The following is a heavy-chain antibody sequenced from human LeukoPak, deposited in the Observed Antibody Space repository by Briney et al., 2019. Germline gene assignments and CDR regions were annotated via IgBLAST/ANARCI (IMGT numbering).Heavy chain of an antibody. D-gene: IGHD6-19*01. CDR2: IKSKTDGGTT. Sequence: SGGSLRLSCAASGFTFSNAWMSWVRQAPGKGLEWVRRIKSKTDGGTTDYAAPVKGRFTISRDDSKNTLYLQMNSLKTEDTAVYYCTNTPGYSSGIDYYYMDVWGKGTTVTVSS. J-gene: IGHJ6*03. CDR1: GFTFSNAW. V-gene: IGHV3-15*01. CDR3: TNTPGYSSGIDYYYMDV.